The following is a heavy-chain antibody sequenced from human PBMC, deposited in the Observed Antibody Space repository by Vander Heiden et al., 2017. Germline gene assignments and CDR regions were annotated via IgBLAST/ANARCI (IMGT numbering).Heavy chain of an antibody. D-gene: IGHD6-13*01. CDR1: GFTFRSYG. CDR3: AKGVSSSWYLYYYYGMDV. V-gene: IGHV3-30*18. J-gene: IGHJ6*02. CDR2: ISYDGSNK. Sequence: QVQLVESGGGVVQPGRSLRLSCAASGFTFRSYGMHWVRQAPGKGLEWVAVISYDGSNKYYADSVKGRFTISRDNSKNTLYLQMNSLRAEDTAVYYCAKGVSSSWYLYYYYGMDVWGQGTTVTVSS.